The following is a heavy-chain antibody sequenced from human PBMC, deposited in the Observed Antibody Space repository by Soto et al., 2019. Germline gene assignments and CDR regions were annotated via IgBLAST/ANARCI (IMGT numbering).Heavy chain of an antibody. CDR3: ARLLYGLGSWFDP. CDR1: GGSISSYY. D-gene: IGHD3-10*01. V-gene: IGHV4-59*08. Sequence: SETLSLTCTVSGGSISSYYWSWIRHPPGKGLEWIGYIYYSGSTNYNPSLKSRVTISLDTFKNQFSLKLSSVTAADTAVYYCARLLYGLGSWFDPWGQGTLVTVS. CDR2: IYYSGST. J-gene: IGHJ5*02.